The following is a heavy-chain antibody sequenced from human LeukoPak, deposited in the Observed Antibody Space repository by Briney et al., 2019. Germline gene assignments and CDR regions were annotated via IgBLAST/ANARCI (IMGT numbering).Heavy chain of an antibody. CDR1: GGTFSSYA. D-gene: IGHD2-2*01. V-gene: IGHV1-69*13. CDR3: ARALRKPYCSSTSCYYYYMDV. CDR2: IIPIFGTA. Sequence: GASVKVSCKASGGTFSSYAISWVRQAPGQGLEWMRGIIPIFGTANYAQKFQGRVTITADESTSTAYMELSSLRSEDTAVYYCARALRKPYCSSTSCYYYYMDVWGKGTTVTVSS. J-gene: IGHJ6*03.